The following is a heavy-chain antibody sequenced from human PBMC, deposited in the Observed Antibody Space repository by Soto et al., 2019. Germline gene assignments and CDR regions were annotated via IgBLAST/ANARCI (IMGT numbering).Heavy chain of an antibody. CDR2: ISSTGSHE. J-gene: IGHJ4*02. D-gene: IGHD2-15*01. V-gene: IGHV3-30*09. CDR1: GFTFSTYA. CDR3: ARDLVARGEY. Sequence: QVQLVESGGGVVQPEKSLRLSCAASGFTFSTYAMHWVRQAPGKGLQWVALISSTGSHEYYADSVRGRFAISRDNSKTTLYLQMNSLRAEDTAVYYCARDLVARGEYWGQGTLVTVSS.